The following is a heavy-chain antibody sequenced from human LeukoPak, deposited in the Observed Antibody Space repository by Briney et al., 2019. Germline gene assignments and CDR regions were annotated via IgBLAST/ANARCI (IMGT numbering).Heavy chain of an antibody. CDR3: ASGYSYGPEDYFDY. Sequence: SETLSLTCTVSGGSISSYYWSWIRQPPGKGLEWIGYIYYSGSTNYNPSLKSRVTITVDTSKNQFSLKLSSVTAADTAVYYCASGYSYGPEDYFDYWGQGTLVTVSS. CDR2: IYYSGST. D-gene: IGHD5-18*01. J-gene: IGHJ4*02. V-gene: IGHV4-59*08. CDR1: GGSISSYY.